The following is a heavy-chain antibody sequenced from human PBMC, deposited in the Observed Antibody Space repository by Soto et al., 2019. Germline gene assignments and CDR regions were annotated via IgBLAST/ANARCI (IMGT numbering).Heavy chain of an antibody. CDR3: AKAPGYSSGWPGNYFDY. CDR1: GFTFSSYA. D-gene: IGHD6-19*01. CDR2: ISGSGGST. J-gene: IGHJ4*02. V-gene: IGHV3-23*01. Sequence: LRLSCAASGFTFSSYAMSWVRQAPGKGLEWVSAISGSGGSTYYADSVKGRFTISRDNSKNTLYLQMNSLRAEDTAVYYCAKAPGYSSGWPGNYFDYWGQGTLVTVSS.